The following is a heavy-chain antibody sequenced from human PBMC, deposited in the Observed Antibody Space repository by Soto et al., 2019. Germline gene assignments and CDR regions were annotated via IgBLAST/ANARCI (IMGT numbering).Heavy chain of an antibody. CDR1: GDSVSSNSAA. D-gene: IGHD3-3*01. V-gene: IGHV6-1*01. CDR2: TYYRSKWYN. CDR3: ARATTIFGVVTLNFDY. Sequence: SQTLSLTCAISGDSVSSNSAAWNWIRQSPSRGLEWLGRTYYRSKWYNDYAVSVKSRITINPDTSKNQFSLQLNSVTPEDTAVYYCARATTIFGVVTLNFDYWGQGTLVTVSS. J-gene: IGHJ4*02.